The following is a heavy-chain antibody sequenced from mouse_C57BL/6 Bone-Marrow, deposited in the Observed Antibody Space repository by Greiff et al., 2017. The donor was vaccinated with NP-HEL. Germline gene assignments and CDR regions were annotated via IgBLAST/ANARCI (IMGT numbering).Heavy chain of an antibody. Sequence: VQLQQPGAELVMPGASVKLSCKASGYTFTSYWMHWVKQRPGQGLEWIGEIDPSDSYTNYNQKFKGKSTLTVDKSSSTAYMQLRSLTSEDSAVYYCARDGYSYWYFDVWGTGTTVTVSA. J-gene: IGHJ1*03. CDR3: ARDGYSYWYFDV. CDR1: GYTFTSYW. D-gene: IGHD2-3*01. CDR2: IDPSDSYT. V-gene: IGHV1-69*01.